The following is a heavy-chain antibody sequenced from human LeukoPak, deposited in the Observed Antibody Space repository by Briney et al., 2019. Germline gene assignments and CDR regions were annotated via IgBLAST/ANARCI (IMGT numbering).Heavy chain of an antibody. J-gene: IGHJ5*02. D-gene: IGHD2-2*01. V-gene: IGHV3-23*01. CDR1: GFTFSSYA. Sequence: GGSLRLSCAASGFTFSSYAMSWVRQAPGKGLEWVSGISGSGGSTNYADSVKGRFTISRDNSKNTLYLQMNSLRAEDTAVYYCAKVSSIVVVPAARFDPWGQGTLVTVSS. CDR3: AKVSSIVVVPAARFDP. CDR2: ISGSGGST.